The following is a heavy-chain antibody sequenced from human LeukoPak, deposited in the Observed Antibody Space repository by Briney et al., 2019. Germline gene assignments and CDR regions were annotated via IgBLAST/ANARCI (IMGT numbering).Heavy chain of an antibody. CDR2: ISSSGSTI. V-gene: IGHV3-48*03. D-gene: IGHD1/OR15-1a*01. CDR3: ARVFDPPWDNGAFDI. CDR1: GFTFSSYE. Sequence: GGSLRLSCAASGFTFSSYEMNWVRQAPGKGLEWVSYISSSGSTIYYADSVKGRFTISRDNAKNSLYLQMNSLRAEDTAVYYCARVFDPPWDNGAFDIWGQGTMVTVSS. J-gene: IGHJ3*02.